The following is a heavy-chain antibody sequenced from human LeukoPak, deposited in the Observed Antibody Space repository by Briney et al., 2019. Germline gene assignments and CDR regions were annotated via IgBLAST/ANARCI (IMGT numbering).Heavy chain of an antibody. D-gene: IGHD3-10*01. CDR1: GFTFSSYG. Sequence: GGSLRLSCAASGFTFSSYGMHWVRQAPGKGLEWVAVISYDGSNKYYADSVKGRFTISRDNSKNTLYLQMNSLRAEDTAVYYCARDVMERNYYYGSGSYRMEGFPGYWGQGTLVTVSS. V-gene: IGHV3-30*03. CDR2: ISYDGSNK. CDR3: ARDVMERNYYYGSGSYRMEGFPGY. J-gene: IGHJ4*02.